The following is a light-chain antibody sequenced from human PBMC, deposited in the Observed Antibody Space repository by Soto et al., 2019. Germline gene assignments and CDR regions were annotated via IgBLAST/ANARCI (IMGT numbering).Light chain of an antibody. CDR2: DAS. J-gene: IGKJ1*01. CDR3: QQYNSYSRT. V-gene: IGKV1-5*01. CDR1: QSISSW. Sequence: DIQMTQSPSPLSASVGDRVTITCRASQSISSWLAWYQQKPGKAPKLLIYDASSLESGVPSRFSGSGSGTEFTLTISSLQPDDFATYDCQQYNSYSRTFGQGTKVEIK.